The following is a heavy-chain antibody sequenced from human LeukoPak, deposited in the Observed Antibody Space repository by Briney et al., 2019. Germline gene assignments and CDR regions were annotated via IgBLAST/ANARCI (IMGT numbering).Heavy chain of an antibody. V-gene: IGHV3-21*01. CDR3: ARGDDYVWGSYGDWFDP. D-gene: IGHD3-16*01. Sequence: GGSLRLSCAASGFTFSSYSMNWVRQAPGKGLEWVSSISSSSSYIYYADSVKGRFTISRDNAKNSLYLQMNSLRAEDTAVYYCARGDDYVWGSYGDWFDPWGQGTLVTVSS. J-gene: IGHJ5*02. CDR1: GFTFSSYS. CDR2: ISSSSSYI.